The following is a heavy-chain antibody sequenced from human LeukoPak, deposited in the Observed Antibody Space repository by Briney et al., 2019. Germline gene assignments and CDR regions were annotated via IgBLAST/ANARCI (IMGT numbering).Heavy chain of an antibody. D-gene: IGHD2-2*01. CDR3: ARGRREYCSSTSCRYYYGMDV. Sequence: TSETLSLTCAVYGGSFSGYYWSWIRQPPGKGLEWIGEINHSGSTNYNPSLKSRVTISVDTSKNQFSLKLSSVTAADTAVYYCARGRREYCSSTSCRYYYGMDVWGQGTTVTVSS. V-gene: IGHV4-34*01. CDR1: GGSFSGYY. J-gene: IGHJ6*02. CDR2: INHSGST.